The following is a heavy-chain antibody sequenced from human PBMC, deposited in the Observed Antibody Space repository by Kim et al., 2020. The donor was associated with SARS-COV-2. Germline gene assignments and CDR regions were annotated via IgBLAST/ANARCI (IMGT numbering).Heavy chain of an antibody. CDR2: IWYDGSKK. CDR1: GFTFSSYG. Sequence: GGSLRLSCAASGFTFSSYGMHWVRQAPGKGLEWVAVIWYDGSKKYHVDSVKGRFTISRDNSKNTLYLQMNSLRAEDTAVYYCARGSWDGSGVSSPEYWGQGTLVTVSS. CDR3: ARGSWDGSGVSSPEY. J-gene: IGHJ4*02. V-gene: IGHV3-33*01. D-gene: IGHD3-10*01.